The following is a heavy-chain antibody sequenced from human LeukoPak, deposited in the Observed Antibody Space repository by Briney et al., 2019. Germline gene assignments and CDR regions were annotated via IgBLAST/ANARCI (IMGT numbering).Heavy chain of an antibody. J-gene: IGHJ4*02. CDR3: ARVLEPYYYDSSGYYLDDY. V-gene: IGHV1-18*01. CDR2: ISAYNGNT. Sequence: ASVKVSCKASGYTFTSYGISWVRQAPGQGLEWMGWISAYNGNTNYAQKLQGRVTMTTDTSTSTAYMELRSLRSDDTAVYYCARVLEPYYYDSSGYYLDDYWGQGTLSPSPQ. D-gene: IGHD3-22*01. CDR1: GYTFTSYG.